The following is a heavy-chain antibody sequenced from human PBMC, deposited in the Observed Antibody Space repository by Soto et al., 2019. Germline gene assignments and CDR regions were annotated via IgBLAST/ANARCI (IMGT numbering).Heavy chain of an antibody. J-gene: IGHJ4*02. D-gene: IGHD3-22*01. Sequence: SETLSLTCTVSGGSISSYYWSWIRQPPGKGLEWIGYIYYSGSTNYNPSLKSRVTLSVDTSKNQFSLKLSSVTAADTAVYYCAIGYYYDSSGYYLSYWGQGTLVTVSS. CDR3: AIGYYYDSSGYYLSY. CDR1: GGSISSYY. CDR2: IYYSGST. V-gene: IGHV4-59*01.